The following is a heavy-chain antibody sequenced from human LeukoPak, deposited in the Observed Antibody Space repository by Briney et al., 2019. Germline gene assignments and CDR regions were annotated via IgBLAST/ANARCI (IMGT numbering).Heavy chain of an antibody. CDR1: GGSFSGYY. V-gene: IGHV4-34*01. CDR2: INHSGST. D-gene: IGHD2-2*02. CDR3: AAEVNCSSTSCYRIATFDY. Sequence: SETLSLTCAVYGGSFSGYYWSWIRQPPGKGLEWIGEINHSGSTNYNPSLKSRVTISVDTSKNQFSLELSSVTAADTAVYYCAAEVNCSSTSCYRIATFDYWGQGTLVTVSS. J-gene: IGHJ4*02.